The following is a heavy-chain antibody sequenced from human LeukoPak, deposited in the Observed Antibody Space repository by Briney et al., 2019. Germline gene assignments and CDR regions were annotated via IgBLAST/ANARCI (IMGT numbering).Heavy chain of an antibody. Sequence: SEALSLTCTVSGASISSSSYYWGWVRQPPGKGLEWIGNIYYSESPYYNPSLKSRVTMSIDTSRNQFPLKLRSVTAADTAVYYCARRPNWNYSNWFDPWGQGTLVTVSS. J-gene: IGHJ5*02. CDR2: IYYSESP. D-gene: IGHD1-7*01. CDR3: ARRPNWNYSNWFDP. V-gene: IGHV4-39*01. CDR1: GASISSSSYY.